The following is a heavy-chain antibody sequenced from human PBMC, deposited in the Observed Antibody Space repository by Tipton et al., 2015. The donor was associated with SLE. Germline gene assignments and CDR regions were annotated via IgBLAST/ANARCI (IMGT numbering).Heavy chain of an antibody. Sequence: QSGAEVKKPGASVKVSCKASGYAFDKYGISWVRQAPGQGLEWMGWISAYNGNTNYAQKLQGRVTMTRDTSTSTVYMELSSLRSEDTALYYCATDRGGPFDYWGQGTLVTVSS. D-gene: IGHD5-12*01. CDR3: ATDRGGPFDY. V-gene: IGHV1-18*01. J-gene: IGHJ4*02. CDR2: ISAYNGNT. CDR1: GYAFDKYG.